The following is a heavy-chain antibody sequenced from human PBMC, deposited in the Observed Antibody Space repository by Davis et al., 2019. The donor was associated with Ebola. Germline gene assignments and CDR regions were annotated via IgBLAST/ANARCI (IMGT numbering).Heavy chain of an antibody. J-gene: IGHJ3*02. V-gene: IGHV3-48*04. D-gene: IGHD5-18*01. CDR3: ARDTTWIQLWLPAFDI. Sequence: GESLKISCAASGFTFSTYAMNWVRQAPGKGLEWVSYMSHSSNTIYYADSVKGRFTISRDNAKNSLYLQMNSLRAEDTAVYYCARDTTWIQLWLPAFDIWGQGTMVTVSS. CDR2: MSHSSNTI. CDR1: GFTFSTYA.